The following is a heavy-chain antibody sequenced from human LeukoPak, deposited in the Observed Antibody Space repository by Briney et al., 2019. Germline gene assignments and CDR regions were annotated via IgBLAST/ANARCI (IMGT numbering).Heavy chain of an antibody. V-gene: IGHV4-39*07. CDR1: GGSISSSSYY. CDR3: ARGQWELPTDY. CDR2: IYYSGST. D-gene: IGHD1-26*01. J-gene: IGHJ4*02. Sequence: SETLSLTCTVSGGSISSSSYYWGWIRQPPGKGLEWIGSIYYSGSTYYNPSLKSRVTISVDTSKNQFSLKLSSVTAADTAVYYCARGQWELPTDYWGQGTLVTVSS.